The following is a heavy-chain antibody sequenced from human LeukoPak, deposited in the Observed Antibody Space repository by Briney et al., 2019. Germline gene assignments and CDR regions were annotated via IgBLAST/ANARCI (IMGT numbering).Heavy chain of an antibody. J-gene: IGHJ5*02. Sequence: ASVKVSCKASGYTFTNYYMHWVRQAPGQGLEWMGIINPSGGSTSYAQKFQGRVTMTRDMSTSTVYMELSSLRSEDTAVYYCAREEVVTNWFDPWGQGTLVTVSS. D-gene: IGHD3-22*01. CDR2: INPSGGST. CDR1: GYTFTNYY. V-gene: IGHV1-46*01. CDR3: AREEVVTNWFDP.